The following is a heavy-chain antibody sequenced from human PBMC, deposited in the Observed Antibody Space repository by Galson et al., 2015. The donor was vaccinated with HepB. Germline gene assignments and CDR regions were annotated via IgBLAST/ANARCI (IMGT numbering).Heavy chain of an antibody. CDR1: GFTLRSYA. CDR3: VRYSSGVSNPFDY. Sequence: SLRLSCAVSGFTLRSYAMSWVRQAPGKGLEWVSAILDNRANTYYADSVKGRFTISRDNSKNTLFLQMSSLRAEDTAIYYCVRYSSGVSNPFDYWGQGTLVTVSS. J-gene: IGHJ4*02. V-gene: IGHV3-23*01. CDR2: ILDNRANT. D-gene: IGHD2-15*01.